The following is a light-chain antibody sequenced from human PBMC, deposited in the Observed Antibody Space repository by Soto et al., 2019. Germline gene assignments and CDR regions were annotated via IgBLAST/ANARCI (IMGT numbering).Light chain of an antibody. CDR2: DAS. J-gene: IGKJ1*01. Sequence: EIVLTQSPASLSLSPGERATLSCRASQSVSTNLAWYQQKPGQAPRLLNYDASNRATGNPSRFSGSWSGTDFTLTISSLDPEDFAVYYCQQHNYCLWTFGQGTKVEIK. CDR1: QSVSTN. V-gene: IGKV3-11*01. CDR3: QQHNYCLWT.